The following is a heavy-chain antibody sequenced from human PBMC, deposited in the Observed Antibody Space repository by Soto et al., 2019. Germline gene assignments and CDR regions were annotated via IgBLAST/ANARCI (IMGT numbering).Heavy chain of an antibody. CDR2: ISSSSSTI. J-gene: IGHJ4*02. CDR3: ASGRYDFWSGYRWGGPDY. V-gene: IGHV3-48*01. Sequence: EVQLVESGGGLVQPGGSLRLSCAASGFTFSSYSMNWVRQAPGKGLEWVSYISSSSSTIYYADSVKGRFTISRDNAKNSLYLQMNRLRAEDTAVYYCASGRYDFWSGYRWGGPDYWGQGTLVTVSS. D-gene: IGHD3-3*01. CDR1: GFTFSSYS.